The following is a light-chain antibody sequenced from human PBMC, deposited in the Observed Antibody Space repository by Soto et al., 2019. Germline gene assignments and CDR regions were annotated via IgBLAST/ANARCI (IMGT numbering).Light chain of an antibody. V-gene: IGKV1-5*03. CDR1: QSIDNW. CDR3: QHYYGYSWA. J-gene: IGKJ1*01. Sequence: DIQMTQSPSTLSASVGDGVTITCRASQSIDNWLAWFQQKPGKVPKVLIYLASNLEGGVPSRFSGSRSGTEFTLTISSLQPDDFATYYCQHYYGYSWAFGQGTKVDI. CDR2: LAS.